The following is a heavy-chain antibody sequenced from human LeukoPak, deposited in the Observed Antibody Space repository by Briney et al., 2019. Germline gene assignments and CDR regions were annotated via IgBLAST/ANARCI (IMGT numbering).Heavy chain of an antibody. CDR2: INTNSGGT. CDR3: AREKVRGVTYYYGMDV. D-gene: IGHD3-10*01. CDR1: GYTFTGYY. J-gene: IGHJ6*02. Sequence: ASVKVSCKASGYTFTGYYMHWVRHAPGQGLEWVGLINTNSGGTNYAQTFQGRVPMTMYTYISTAYMELSRLRSDDTAVYYCAREKVRGVTYYYGMDVGGQGTTVTVSS. V-gene: IGHV1-2*02.